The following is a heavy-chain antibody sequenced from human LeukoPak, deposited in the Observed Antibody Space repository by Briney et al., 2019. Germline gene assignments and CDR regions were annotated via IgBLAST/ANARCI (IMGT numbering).Heavy chain of an antibody. V-gene: IGHV4-34*01. Sequence: SETLSLTCAVYCGSFSDYYWSWIRQPPGKGLEWIGEINHSGSTNYNPSLKSRVTISVDTSKNQFSLKLSSVTAADTAVYYCAGSPDKYYYGMDVWGQGTTVTVSS. J-gene: IGHJ6*02. CDR3: AGSPDKYYYGMDV. CDR2: INHSGST. D-gene: IGHD1-14*01. CDR1: CGSFSDYY.